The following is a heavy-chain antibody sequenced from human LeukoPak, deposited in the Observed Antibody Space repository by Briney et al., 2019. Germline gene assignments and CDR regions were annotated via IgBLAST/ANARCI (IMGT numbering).Heavy chain of an antibody. J-gene: IGHJ4*02. D-gene: IGHD4-17*01. CDR2: ISGSGGST. V-gene: IGHV3-23*01. Sequence: GGSLRLSCAASGFTFSSYAMSWVRQAPGKGLEWVSAISGSGGSTYYADSVKGRFTISRDNSKNTLYLQMNSLRAEDTAVYYCARDLGTTVTTWGFDYWGQGTLVTVSS. CDR1: GFTFSSYA. CDR3: ARDLGTTVTTWGFDY.